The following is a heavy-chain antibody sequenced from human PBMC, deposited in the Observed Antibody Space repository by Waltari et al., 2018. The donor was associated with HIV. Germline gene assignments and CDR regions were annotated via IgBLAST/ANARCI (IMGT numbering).Heavy chain of an antibody. V-gene: IGHV1-18*01. CDR1: GSSFASYV. J-gene: IGHJ3*01. CDR3: ARDYYESSGHNYDTFEF. CDR2: ISNYNGRT. Sequence: QVQLVQSGAEVKNPGASVTVSCKASGSSFASYVRSWVRQAPGQGLEWMGWISNYNGRTHYAQKFQGRVTMTADTSTRTIYMELRSLRSDDTAMYYCARDYYESSGHNYDTFEFWGQGTLVSVSA. D-gene: IGHD3-22*01.